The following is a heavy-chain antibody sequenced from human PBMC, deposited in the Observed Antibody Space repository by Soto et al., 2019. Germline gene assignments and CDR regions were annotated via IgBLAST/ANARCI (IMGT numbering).Heavy chain of an antibody. D-gene: IGHD3-10*01. CDR2: ISWNSYSI. CDR3: AKDAGITMVRGVITKSSGFDY. CDR1: GFTFDDYA. J-gene: IGHJ4*02. V-gene: IGHV3-9*01. Sequence: EVQLVESGGGLVQPGRSLRLSCAASGFTFDDYAMHWVRQAPEKGLEWVSGISWNSYSIGYADSVKGRFTISRDNAKNSLYLQMNSLRAEDTALYYCAKDAGITMVRGVITKSSGFDYWGQGTLVTVSS.